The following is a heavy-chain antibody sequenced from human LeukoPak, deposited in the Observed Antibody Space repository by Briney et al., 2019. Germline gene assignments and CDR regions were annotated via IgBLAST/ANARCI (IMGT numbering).Heavy chain of an antibody. D-gene: IGHD5-12*01. CDR2: MNPSSGNT. V-gene: IGHV1-8*01. J-gene: IGHJ4*02. CDR3: ARGGGFIDN. CDR1: GYTFTSTD. Sequence: ASVKVSCKASGYTFTSTDINWVRQATGQGLEWMGWMNPSSGNTGYAQHFQGRLTMTRDTSISTAYMEVSSLRSEDTAVYYCARGGGFIDNWGQGTLVTVSS.